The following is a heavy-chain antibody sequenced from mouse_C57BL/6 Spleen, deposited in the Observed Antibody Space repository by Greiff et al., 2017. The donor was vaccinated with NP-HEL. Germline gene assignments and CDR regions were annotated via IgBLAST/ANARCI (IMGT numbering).Heavy chain of an antibody. J-gene: IGHJ1*03. D-gene: IGHD2-4*01. V-gene: IGHV1-18*01. CDR2: INPNNGGT. Sequence: VQLQQSGPELVKPGASVKIPCKASGYTFTDYNMDWVKQSHGKSLEWIGDINPNNGGTIYNQKFKGKATLTVAKSSSTAYMELRSLTSEDTAVYYCARGKYDYDGGWYFDVWGTGTTVTVSS. CDR3: ARGKYDYDGGWYFDV. CDR1: GYTFTDYN.